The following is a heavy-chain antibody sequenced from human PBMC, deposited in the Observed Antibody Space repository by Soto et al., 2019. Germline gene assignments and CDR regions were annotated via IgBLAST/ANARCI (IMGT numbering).Heavy chain of an antibody. CDR1: GFTFTSSA. J-gene: IGHJ6*03. V-gene: IGHV1-58*02. CDR3: AAAPAQPYVYGDYIAYYYYYYMDV. CDR2: IVVGSGNT. Sequence: SVKVSCKASGFTFTSSAMQRVRQARGQRLERIGWIVVGSGNTNYAQKFQERVTITRDMSTSTAYMELSSLRSEDTAVYYCAAAPAQPYVYGDYIAYYYYYYMDVWGKGTTVTVSS. D-gene: IGHD4-17*01.